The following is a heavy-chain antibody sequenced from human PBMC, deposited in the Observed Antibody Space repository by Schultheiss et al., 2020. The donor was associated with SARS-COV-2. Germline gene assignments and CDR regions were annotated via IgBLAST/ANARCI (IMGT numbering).Heavy chain of an antibody. CDR3: ARGPVAGGFDY. V-gene: IGHV4-34*01. J-gene: IGHJ4*02. Sequence: GSLRLSCAVYGGSFSGYYWSWIRQPPGKGLEWIGYIYYSGSTNYNPSLKSRVTISVDTSKNQFSLKLSSVTAADTAVYYCARGPVAGGFDYWGQGTLVTVSS. D-gene: IGHD6-19*01. CDR1: GGSFSGYY. CDR2: IYYSGST.